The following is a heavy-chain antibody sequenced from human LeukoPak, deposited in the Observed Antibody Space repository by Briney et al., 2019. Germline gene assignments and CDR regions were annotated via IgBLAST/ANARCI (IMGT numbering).Heavy chain of an antibody. CDR3: ARDVSDCSSTSCYIEAFDY. J-gene: IGHJ4*02. CDR2: IYHSGST. Sequence: SETLSLTCTVSGGSISSGGYYWSWIRQPPGKGLEWIGYIYHSGSTYYNPSLKSRVTISVDRSKNQFSLKLSSVTAADTAVYYCARDVSDCSSTSCYIEAFDYWGQGTLVTVSS. CDR1: GGSISSGGYY. D-gene: IGHD2-2*02. V-gene: IGHV4-30-2*01.